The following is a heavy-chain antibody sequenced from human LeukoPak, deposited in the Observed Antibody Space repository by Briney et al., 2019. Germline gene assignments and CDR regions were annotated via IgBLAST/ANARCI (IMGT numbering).Heavy chain of an antibody. D-gene: IGHD3-3*02. V-gene: IGHV3-23*01. CDR1: GFTFSNYG. J-gene: IGHJ3*02. CDR3: AIYRSNAFDI. CDR2: INNNGRST. Sequence: GGSLRLSCAASGFTFSNYGMTWLRQAPGKGLEWVSTINNNGRSTHYADSVEGRFTISRDNSKNTLYMQMNSLRAEDTAVYYCAIYRSNAFDIWGQGTWVTVSS.